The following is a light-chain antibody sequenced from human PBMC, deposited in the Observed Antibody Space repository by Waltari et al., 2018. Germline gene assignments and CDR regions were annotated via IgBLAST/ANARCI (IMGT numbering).Light chain of an antibody. J-gene: IGKJ4*01. V-gene: IGKV3-11*01. CDR1: QSVSAY. CDR3: HQRTSWPLT. CDR2: DAS. Sequence: EVVLTQSPATLSLSPGERATLSCRASQSVSAYLAWYQQKPGQAPRLLIYDASNRATGIPARSSGSGSGTDCTLTISSLEPEDFAVYYCHQRTSWPLTFGGGTKVEI.